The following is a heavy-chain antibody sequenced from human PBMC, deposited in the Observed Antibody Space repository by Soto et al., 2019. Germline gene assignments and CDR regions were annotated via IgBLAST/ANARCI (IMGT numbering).Heavy chain of an antibody. CDR1: GFTFSSYA. CDR3: ARRDDFWSGQTEDDYYYYGMDV. CDR2: ISYDGSNK. D-gene: IGHD3-3*01. Sequence: GGSLRLSCAASGFTFSSYAMHWVRQAPGKGLEWVAVISYDGSNKYYADSVKGRFTISRDNSKNTLYLQMNSLRAEDTAVYYCARRDDFWSGQTEDDYYYYGMDVWGKGTTVTVSS. V-gene: IGHV3-30-3*01. J-gene: IGHJ6*04.